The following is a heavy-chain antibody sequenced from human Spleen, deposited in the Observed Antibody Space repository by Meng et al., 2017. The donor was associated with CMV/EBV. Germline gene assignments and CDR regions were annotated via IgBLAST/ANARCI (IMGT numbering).Heavy chain of an antibody. D-gene: IGHD3-22*01. Sequence: SGYHFTTYYLHWVRQAPGQGLEWMGVIQPSGGDTSYAQMFQDRISMTRDTSTDTVYMELTSLRSEDTAMYYCARLYFYESGGQYYEDYWGPGTLVTVSS. CDR1: GYHFTTYY. J-gene: IGHJ4*02. V-gene: IGHV1-46*01. CDR3: ARLYFYESGGQYYEDY. CDR2: IQPSGGDT.